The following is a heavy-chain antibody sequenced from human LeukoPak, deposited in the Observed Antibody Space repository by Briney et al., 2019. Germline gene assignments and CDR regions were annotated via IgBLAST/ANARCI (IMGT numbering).Heavy chain of an antibody. Sequence: GRSLRLSCVASGFIFRSYAMHWVRQAPGKGLEWVALISYDGSNKYYADSVKGRFTISRDNSKNTLNLQMNSLRAEDTAVYYCAKERQWLVLDYWSQGTLVTVSS. V-gene: IGHV3-30*04. CDR2: ISYDGSNK. CDR1: GFIFRSYA. J-gene: IGHJ4*02. D-gene: IGHD6-19*01. CDR3: AKERQWLVLDY.